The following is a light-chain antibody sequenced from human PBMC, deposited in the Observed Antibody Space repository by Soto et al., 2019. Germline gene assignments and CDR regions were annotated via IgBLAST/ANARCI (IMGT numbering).Light chain of an antibody. V-gene: IGKV1-5*03. J-gene: IGKJ1*01. CDR2: KAS. CDR1: QSISSW. Sequence: DIQMTQSPSTLSSSLGDSVTITCRASQSISSWLAWYQQKPGKAPKLLIYKASSLESGVQSRFSGSGSGTEFTLTIRSLQPDDFATYYCKQYNSYSTXGQGTKVEIK. CDR3: KQYNSYST.